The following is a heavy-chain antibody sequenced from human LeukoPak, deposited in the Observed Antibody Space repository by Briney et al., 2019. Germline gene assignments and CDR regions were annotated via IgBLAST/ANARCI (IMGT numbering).Heavy chain of an antibody. D-gene: IGHD3-10*01. CDR1: GGSISSGDYY. CDR3: ARQIPGGVIIASHLDY. J-gene: IGHJ4*02. Sequence: SQTLSLTCTVSGGSISSGDYYWSWIRQPPGKGLEWIGYIYYSGSTYYNPCLKSRVTISVDTSKNQFSVKLNSVTAADTAVYYCARQIPGGVIIASHLDYWGQGTLVSVSS. CDR2: IYYSGST. V-gene: IGHV4-30-4*08.